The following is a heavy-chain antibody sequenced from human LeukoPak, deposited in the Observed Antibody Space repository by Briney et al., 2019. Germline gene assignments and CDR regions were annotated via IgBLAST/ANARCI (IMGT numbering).Heavy chain of an antibody. Sequence: GASVKVSCKASGGTFSSYAISWVRQAPGQGLEWMGGIIPIFGTANYAQKFQGRVTITADESTSTAYMELSSLRSEDTAVYYCARGLWRGIGAAGTPPGMDVWGQGTTVTVSS. CDR3: ARGLWRGIGAAGTPPGMDV. CDR1: GGTFSSYA. D-gene: IGHD6-13*01. J-gene: IGHJ6*02. V-gene: IGHV1-69*13. CDR2: IIPIFGTA.